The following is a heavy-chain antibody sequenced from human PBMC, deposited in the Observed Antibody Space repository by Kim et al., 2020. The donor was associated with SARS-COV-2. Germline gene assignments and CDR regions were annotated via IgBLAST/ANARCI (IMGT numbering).Heavy chain of an antibody. V-gene: IGHV3-9*01. J-gene: IGHJ5*02. Sequence: KGRFTISRDNAKNSLYLQMNSLRAEDTALYYCAKDPGNCTSSSCHSWFDPWGQGTLVTVSS. D-gene: IGHD2-2*01. CDR3: AKDPGNCTSSSCHSWFDP.